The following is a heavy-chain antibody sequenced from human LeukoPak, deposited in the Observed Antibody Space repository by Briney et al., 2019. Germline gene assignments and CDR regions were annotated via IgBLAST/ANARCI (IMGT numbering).Heavy chain of an antibody. D-gene: IGHD1-26*01. CDR1: GXTXXXXX. CDR3: ARAVGSGSYYY. CDR2: XNPGGGST. Sequence: ASVKVSCKESGXTXXXXXXHXXXXXXGXGXXGMGIXNPGGGSTSYAQKFQGRVTMTRDTSTSTVYMALSSLRSEDTAVYYCARAVGSGSYYYWGQGTLVTVSS. V-gene: IGHV1-46*01. J-gene: IGHJ4*02.